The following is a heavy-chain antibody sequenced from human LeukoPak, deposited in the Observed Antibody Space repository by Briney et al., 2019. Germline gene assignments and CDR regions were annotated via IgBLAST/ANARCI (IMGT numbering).Heavy chain of an antibody. Sequence: PGGSLRLSCAASGFTFSSYAMHWVRQAPGKGLEWVAFIRYDGSNKYYADSVKGRFTISRDNSKNTLYLQMNSLRAEDTAVYYCAKALYSGSYYDYWGQGTLVTVSS. CDR1: GFTFSSYA. CDR3: AKALYSGSYYDY. J-gene: IGHJ4*02. V-gene: IGHV3-30*02. D-gene: IGHD1-26*01. CDR2: IRYDGSNK.